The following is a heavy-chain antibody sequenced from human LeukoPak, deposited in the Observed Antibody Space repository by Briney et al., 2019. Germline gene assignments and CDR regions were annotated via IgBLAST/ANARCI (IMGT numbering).Heavy chain of an antibody. CDR3: ARFETVAAKPIEH. Sequence: GGSLRLSCAASGFTFSDYSMNWVRQAPGKGLDWGSSISSTSTYILYADSVKDRFTISRDNARNSLYLQMNSLRAEDTAVYYCARFETVAAKPIEHWGPGTLVTVSS. CDR1: GFTFSDYS. CDR2: ISSTSTYI. V-gene: IGHV3-21*01. J-gene: IGHJ1*01. D-gene: IGHD6-19*01.